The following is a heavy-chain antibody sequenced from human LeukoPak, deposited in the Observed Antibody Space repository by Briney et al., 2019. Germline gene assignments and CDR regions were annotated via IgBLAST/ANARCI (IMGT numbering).Heavy chain of an antibody. V-gene: IGHV4-34*12. CDR1: GGSFSGYY. D-gene: IGHD2-2*01. CDR2: IIHSGST. CDR3: ARAVLSIVVVPAPNWFDP. J-gene: IGHJ5*02. Sequence: RSSETLSLTCAVYGGSFSGYYWSWIRQPPGKGLEWIGEIIHSGSTNYNPSLKSRVTISVDTSKNQFSLKLSSVTAADTAVYYCARAVLSIVVVPAPNWFDPWGEGTLVTVSS.